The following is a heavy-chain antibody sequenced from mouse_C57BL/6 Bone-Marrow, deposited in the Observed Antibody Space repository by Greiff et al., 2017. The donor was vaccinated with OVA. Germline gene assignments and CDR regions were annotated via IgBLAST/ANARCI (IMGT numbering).Heavy chain of an antibody. CDR1: GYAFSSSW. CDR2: IYPGDGDT. V-gene: IGHV1-82*01. J-gene: IGHJ1*03. D-gene: IGHD2-1*01. CDR3: ASPYGNYVDWYFDV. Sequence: QVQLQQSGPELVKPGASVKISCKASGYAFSSSWVNWVKQRPGKGLEWIGRIYPGDGDTNYNGKFKGKATLTADKSSSTAYMQLSSLTSEDSAVYFCASPYGNYVDWYFDVWGTGTTVTVSS.